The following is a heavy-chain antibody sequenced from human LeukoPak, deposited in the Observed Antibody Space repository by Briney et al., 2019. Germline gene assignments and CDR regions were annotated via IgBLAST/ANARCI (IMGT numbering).Heavy chain of an antibody. CDR1: GGSISSYY. V-gene: IGHV4-59*01. Sequence: SETLSLTCTVSGGSISSYYWSWIRQPPGEGLEGIGYIYYSGSTNYNPSLKSRVTISVDTSKNQFSLKLSSVTAADTAVYYCAREKRDGYGNDAFDIWGQGTMVTVSS. D-gene: IGHD5-24*01. CDR3: AREKRDGYGNDAFDI. CDR2: IYYSGST. J-gene: IGHJ3*02.